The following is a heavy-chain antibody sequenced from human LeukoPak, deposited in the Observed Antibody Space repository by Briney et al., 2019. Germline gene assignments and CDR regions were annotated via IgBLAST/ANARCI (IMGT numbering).Heavy chain of an antibody. CDR1: GFTFSSYA. CDR3: ARRRYSSSWRAFDY. D-gene: IGHD6-13*01. CDR2: INHSGST. J-gene: IGHJ4*02. Sequence: GSLRLSCAASGFTFSSYAMSWIRQPPGKGLEWIGEINHSGSTNYNPSLKSRVTISVDTSKNQFSLKLSSVTAADTAVYYCARRRYSSSWRAFDYWGQGTLVTVSS. V-gene: IGHV4-34*01.